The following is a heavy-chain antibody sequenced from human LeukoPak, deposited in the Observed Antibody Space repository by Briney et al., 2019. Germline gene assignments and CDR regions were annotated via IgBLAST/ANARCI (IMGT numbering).Heavy chain of an antibody. CDR3: ARDHRWELPLDY. Sequence: SVKVSCTASGGTFSSYAISWVRQAPGQGLEWMGGIIPIFGTANYAQKFQGRVTITADESTSTAYMELSSLRSEDTAVYYCARDHRWELPLDYWGQGTLVTVSS. CDR1: GGTFSSYA. D-gene: IGHD1-26*01. J-gene: IGHJ4*02. CDR2: IIPIFGTA. V-gene: IGHV1-69*13.